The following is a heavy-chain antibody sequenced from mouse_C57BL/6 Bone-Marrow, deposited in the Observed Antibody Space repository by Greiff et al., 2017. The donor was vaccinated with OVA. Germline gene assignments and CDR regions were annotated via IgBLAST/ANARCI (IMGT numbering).Heavy chain of an antibody. D-gene: IGHD2-3*01. CDR2: IDPNSGGT. V-gene: IGHV1-72*01. CDR1: GYTFTSYW. CDR3: ASGGLLRPNWYFDV. Sequence: VHLVESGAELVKPGASVKLSCKASGYTFTSYWMHWVKQRPGRGLEWIGRIDPNSGGTKYNEKFKSKATLTVDKPSSTAYMQLSSLTSEDSAVYYCASGGLLRPNWYFDVWGTGTTVTVSS. J-gene: IGHJ1*03.